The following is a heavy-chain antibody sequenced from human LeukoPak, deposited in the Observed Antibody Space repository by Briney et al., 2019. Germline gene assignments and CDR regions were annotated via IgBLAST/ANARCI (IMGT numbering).Heavy chain of an antibody. CDR3: ARDYGSGSPLDY. CDR2: INHSGST. Sequence: SETLSLTCAVYGGSFSGYYWSWIRQPPGKGLEWIGEINHSGSTNYNPSLKSRVTISVDTSKNQFSLKLSSVTAADMAVYYCARDYGSGSPLDYWGQGTLVTVSS. CDR1: GGSFSGYY. J-gene: IGHJ4*02. D-gene: IGHD3-10*01. V-gene: IGHV4-34*01.